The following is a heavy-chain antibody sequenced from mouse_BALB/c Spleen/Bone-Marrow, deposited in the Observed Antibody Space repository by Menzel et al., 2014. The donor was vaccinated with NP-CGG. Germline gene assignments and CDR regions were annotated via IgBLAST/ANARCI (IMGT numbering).Heavy chain of an antibody. CDR2: IWGDGRT. V-gene: IGHV2-6-7*01. CDR1: GYSLTGYG. Sequence: VKLMESGPGLVAPSQSLSITCTVSGYSLTGYGVNWVRQPPGKGLEWLGLIWGDGRTDYNSVLKSRLSVSKDNSKSQVFLKMNSLQTDDTARYYCASNIYATGYWGQGTSVTVSS. CDR3: ASNIYATGY. J-gene: IGHJ4*01.